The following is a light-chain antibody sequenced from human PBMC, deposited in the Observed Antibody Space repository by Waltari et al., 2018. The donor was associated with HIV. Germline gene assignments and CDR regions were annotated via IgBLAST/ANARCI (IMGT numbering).Light chain of an antibody. Sequence: QSALTQPASVSGSPGQSITISCIGTSSDVGGYSLVSWYQHHPGKAPQLLIFEDTERPSGFSNRFSASKSGTTASLTISGLLAEDAADYYCCSYGGFTTYVFGSGTKVTVL. J-gene: IGLJ1*01. CDR3: CSYGGFTTYV. V-gene: IGLV2-23*01. CDR1: SSDVGGYSL. CDR2: EDT.